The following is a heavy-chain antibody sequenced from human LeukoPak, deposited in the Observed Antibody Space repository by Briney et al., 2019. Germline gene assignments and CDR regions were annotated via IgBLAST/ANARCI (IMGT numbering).Heavy chain of an antibody. J-gene: IGHJ4*02. Sequence: ASVKVSCKASGYTFTSYGISWVRQAPGQGLEWMGWISAYNGNTNYAQKLQGRVTMTTDTSTSTAYMELRSLRSDDTAVYYCAREQRYFDWLLPNHFDYWGQGTLVTVSS. V-gene: IGHV1-18*01. CDR3: AREQRYFDWLLPNHFDY. CDR1: GYTFTSYG. D-gene: IGHD3-9*01. CDR2: ISAYNGNT.